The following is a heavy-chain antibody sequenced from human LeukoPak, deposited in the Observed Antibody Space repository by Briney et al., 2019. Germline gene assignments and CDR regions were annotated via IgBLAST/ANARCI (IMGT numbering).Heavy chain of an antibody. CDR1: GFSVSNNY. Sequence: GGSLRLSCAGSGFSVSNNYMSWVRQAPGKGLEWVAVIYSGASSYYADSLKGRFIVSRDNSKNTLYLQMNTLRAEDTALYYCARATIGAAGTADYWGQGTLVTVSS. CDR3: ARATIGAAGTADY. CDR2: IYSGASS. J-gene: IGHJ4*02. D-gene: IGHD6-13*01. V-gene: IGHV3-53*01.